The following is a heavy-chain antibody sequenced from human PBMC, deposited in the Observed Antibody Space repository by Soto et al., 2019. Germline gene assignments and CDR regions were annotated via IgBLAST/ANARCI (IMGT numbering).Heavy chain of an antibody. D-gene: IGHD1-1*01. V-gene: IGHV2-5*02. CDR3: AHRSSENWKARFDD. CDR1: GFSLSSRGVG. J-gene: IGHJ4*02. Sequence: QITLKESGPTLVKPTQTLTLTCTFSGFSLSSRGVGVGWIRQPPGKALEWLALNYWDDNKRYSPSLKSRLTITKETSKNQVVLTMTNMDPVDTATYYCAHRSSENWKARFDDWGQGTLVTVSS. CDR2: NYWDDNK.